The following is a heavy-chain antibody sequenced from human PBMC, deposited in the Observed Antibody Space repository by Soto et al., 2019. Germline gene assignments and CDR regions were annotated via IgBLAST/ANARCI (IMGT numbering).Heavy chain of an antibody. J-gene: IGHJ4*02. D-gene: IGHD3-10*01. V-gene: IGHV3-33*01. CDR2: IWYDGSNK. CDR1: GFPFNGYG. Sequence: LRLSCVASGFPFNGYGMHWVRQAPGKGLEWVAEIWYDGSNKYYADSVKGRFTISRDNSKNTLYLQMDSLRAEDTAVYYCAPRGIIHDFDSWGQGSLVTVSS. CDR3: APRGIIHDFDS.